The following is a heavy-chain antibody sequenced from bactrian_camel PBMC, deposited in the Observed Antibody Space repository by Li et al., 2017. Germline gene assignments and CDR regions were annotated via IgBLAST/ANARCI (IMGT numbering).Heavy chain of an antibody. CDR3: AAGYSGGYCYKTNNY. D-gene: IGHD2*01. Sequence: HVQLVESGGGSVQPGGSLTLSCAASGYTTRTICMGWFRQAPGKEREGVAAIYTGTSSTEYVASVKGRFTISHDNAKNTLVLQMDSLKPEDTGMYYCAAGYSGGYCYKTNNYWGQGTQVTVS. CDR2: IYTGTSST. J-gene: IGHJ4*01. V-gene: IGHV3S33*01. CDR1: GYTTRTIC.